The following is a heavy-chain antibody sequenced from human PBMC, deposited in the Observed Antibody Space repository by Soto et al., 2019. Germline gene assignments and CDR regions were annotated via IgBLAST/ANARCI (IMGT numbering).Heavy chain of an antibody. CDR3: ARERPDSSGSDDAFDI. V-gene: IGHV1-46*01. J-gene: IGHJ3*02. Sequence: ASVKVSCKASGYTFTSYYMHWVRQAPGQGLEWMGIINPSGGSTSYARKFQGRVTMTRDTSTSTVYMELSSLRSEDTAVYYCARERPDSSGSDDAFDIWGQGTMVTVSS. CDR1: GYTFTSYY. D-gene: IGHD3-22*01. CDR2: INPSGGST.